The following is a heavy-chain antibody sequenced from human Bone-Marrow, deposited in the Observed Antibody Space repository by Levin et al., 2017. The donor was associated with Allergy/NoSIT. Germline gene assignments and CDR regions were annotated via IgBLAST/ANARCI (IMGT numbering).Heavy chain of an antibody. Sequence: GGSLRLSCAASGFTFSSYAMSWVRQAPGKGLEWVSAISGSGGSTYYADSVKGRFTISRDNSKNTLYLQMNSLRAEDTAVYYCAKMVTPMYYDFWSGYLNNAYYYYYGMDVWGQGTTVTVSS. CDR2: ISGSGGST. J-gene: IGHJ6*02. D-gene: IGHD3-3*01. V-gene: IGHV3-23*01. CDR1: GFTFSSYA. CDR3: AKMVTPMYYDFWSGYLNNAYYYYYGMDV.